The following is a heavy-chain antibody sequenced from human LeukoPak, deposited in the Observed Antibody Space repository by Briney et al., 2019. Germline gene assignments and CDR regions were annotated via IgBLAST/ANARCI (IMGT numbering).Heavy chain of an antibody. CDR1: GFTFSSYS. V-gene: IGHV3-48*01. CDR3: TKDLMTGYSSGWYFGH. J-gene: IGHJ4*02. CDR2: ISSGSSTM. Sequence: GGSLRLSCAASGFTFSSYSMNWVRQAPGKGLEWVSYISSGSSTMYYADSVKGRFIMSRDNSENTLYLQMNSLRAEDTAVYYCTKDLMTGYSSGWYFGHWGQGTLVTVSS. D-gene: IGHD6-19*01.